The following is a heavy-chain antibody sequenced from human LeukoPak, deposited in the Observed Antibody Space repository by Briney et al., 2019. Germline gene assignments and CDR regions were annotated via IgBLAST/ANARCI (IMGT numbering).Heavy chain of an antibody. CDR3: ARGRSTGYPYYFEY. D-gene: IGHD5-12*01. CDR1: GYTFTSYD. J-gene: IGHJ4*02. CDR2: MNPNSGST. V-gene: IGHV1-8*03. Sequence: AASVKVSCKASGYTFTSYDINWVRQATGQGLEWMGWMNPNSGSTGYAQKFQGRVTITRNTSISTAYMELSGLRSEDTAVYYYARGRSTGYPYYFEYWGQGTLVTVSS.